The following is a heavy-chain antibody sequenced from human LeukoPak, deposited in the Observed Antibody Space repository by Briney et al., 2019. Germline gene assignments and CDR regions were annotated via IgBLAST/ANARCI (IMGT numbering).Heavy chain of an antibody. D-gene: IGHD1-26*01. CDR1: GGSFSVYD. J-gene: IGHJ4*02. CDR3: ARGLAYSGSYYGGIDY. CDR2: INHSGST. V-gene: IGHV4-34*01. Sequence: SETLSLTCAVSGGSFSVYDWSWIRQPPGKGLEWIGEINHSGSTNYNPSLKSRVTISVDTSKNQFSLKLSSVTAADTAVYYCARGLAYSGSYYGGIDYWGQGTLVTVSS.